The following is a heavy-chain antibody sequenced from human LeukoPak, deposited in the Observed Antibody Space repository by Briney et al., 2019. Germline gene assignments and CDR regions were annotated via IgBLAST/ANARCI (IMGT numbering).Heavy chain of an antibody. J-gene: IGHJ3*02. CDR1: GFTFSSYS. CDR2: ISSSSSYI. Sequence: GGSLRLSCAASGFTFSSYSMNWVRQAPGKGLEWVSSISSSSSYIYYADSVKGRFTISRDNAKNSLYLQMNNLRAEDTAVYYCAREGVRFPFAFDIWGQGTMVTVSS. D-gene: IGHD3-3*01. V-gene: IGHV3-21*01. CDR3: AREGVRFPFAFDI.